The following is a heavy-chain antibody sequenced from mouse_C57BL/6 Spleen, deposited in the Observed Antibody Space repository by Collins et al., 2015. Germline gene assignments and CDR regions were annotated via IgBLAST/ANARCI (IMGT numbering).Heavy chain of an antibody. Sequence: EVQLQQSGPELVKPGASVKMSCKASGYTFTSYVMHWVKQKPGQGLEWIGYINPYNDGTKYNEKFKGKATLTSDKSSSTAYMELSSLTSEDSAVYYCARDYGNFAMDYWGQGTSVTVSS. CDR1: GYTFTSYV. CDR3: ARDYGNFAMDY. J-gene: IGHJ4*01. D-gene: IGHD2-1*01. V-gene: IGHV1-14*01. CDR2: INPYNDGT.